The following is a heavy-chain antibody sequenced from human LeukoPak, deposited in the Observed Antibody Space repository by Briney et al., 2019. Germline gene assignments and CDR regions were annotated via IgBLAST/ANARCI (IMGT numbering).Heavy chain of an antibody. CDR1: GYTFTSYG. J-gene: IGHJ4*02. Sequence: ASVKVSCKASGYTFTSYGISWVRQAPGQGLEWMGWISCYDGNTNYAQKFQGRVTMTTDTSTSTAYMELRSLRSDDTAAYYCARDGGGVGALSPDYWGQGTLVTVSS. CDR2: ISCYDGNT. D-gene: IGHD1-26*01. V-gene: IGHV1-18*01. CDR3: ARDGGGVGALSPDY.